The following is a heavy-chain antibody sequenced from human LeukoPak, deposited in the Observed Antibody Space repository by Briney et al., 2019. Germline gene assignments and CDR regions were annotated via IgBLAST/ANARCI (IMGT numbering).Heavy chain of an antibody. CDR3: ARRSDRGYDFDY. Sequence: SETLSLTCTVSGGSISSYYWSWIRQPPGKGLEYIGFIYYSGSTKYNPSLKSRVTISVDTSKNQFSLKLSPVTAADTAVYYCARRSDRGYDFDYWGQGTLVTVSS. D-gene: IGHD5-12*01. V-gene: IGHV4-59*01. CDR1: GGSISSYY. CDR2: IYYSGST. J-gene: IGHJ4*02.